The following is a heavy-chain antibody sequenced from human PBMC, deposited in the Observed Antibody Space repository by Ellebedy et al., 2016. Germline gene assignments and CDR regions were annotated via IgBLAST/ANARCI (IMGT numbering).Heavy chain of an antibody. CDR1: GFTFSNAW. CDR3: TTDLPGPTTVTTYGMDV. CDR2: IKSKTDGGTT. V-gene: IGHV3-15*01. Sequence: GGSLRLSCAASGFTFSNAWMSWVRQAPGKGLEWVGRIKSKTDGGTTDYAAPVKGRFTISRDDSKNTLYLQMNSLKTEDTAVYYCTTDLPGPTTVTTYGMDVWGQGTTVTVSS. J-gene: IGHJ6*02. D-gene: IGHD4-17*01.